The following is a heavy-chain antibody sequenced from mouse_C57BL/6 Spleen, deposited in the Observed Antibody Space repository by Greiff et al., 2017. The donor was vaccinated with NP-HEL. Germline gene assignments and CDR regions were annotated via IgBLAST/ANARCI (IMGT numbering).Heavy chain of an antibody. Sequence: VKLVESGAELVKPGASVKISCKASGYAFSSYWMNWVKQRPGKGLEWFGQIYPGDGDTNYNGKFKGKATLTADKSSSTAYMQLSSLTSEDSAVYFCARDTTVVAPYYAMDYWGQGTSVTVSS. V-gene: IGHV1-80*01. D-gene: IGHD1-1*01. CDR1: GYAFSSYW. CDR3: ARDTTVVAPYYAMDY. J-gene: IGHJ4*01. CDR2: IYPGDGDT.